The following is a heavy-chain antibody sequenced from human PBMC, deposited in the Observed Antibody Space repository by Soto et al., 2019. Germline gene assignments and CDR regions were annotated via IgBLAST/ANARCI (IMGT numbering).Heavy chain of an antibody. CDR1: GFTFSSYV. CDR2: IRGSGGDT. Sequence: EVQLLESGGGLVQPGGSLRISCAASGFTFSSYVMNWVRQAPGKGLEWVSGIRGSGGDTFYADSVKGRFTISRDNSKNPRELQMNSLRAEDTAVYYCAGGPRAPAPHDYGMAVWGQGTTVTVSS. CDR3: AGGPRAPAPHDYGMAV. V-gene: IGHV3-23*01. J-gene: IGHJ6*02.